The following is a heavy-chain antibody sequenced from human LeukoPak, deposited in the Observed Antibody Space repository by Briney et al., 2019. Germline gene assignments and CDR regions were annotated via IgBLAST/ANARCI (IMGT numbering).Heavy chain of an antibody. D-gene: IGHD1-1*01. CDR1: GYTFTSYG. Sequence: ASVKVSCKASGYTFTSYGFSWVRQAPGQGLEWMGWINAYNGNTNYAQKLQGRVTMTTDTSTSTAYMELRSLRFDDTAVYYCARRQGTTLSFDYWGQGTLVSVSS. CDR3: ARRQGTTLSFDY. V-gene: IGHV1-18*01. CDR2: INAYNGNT. J-gene: IGHJ4*02.